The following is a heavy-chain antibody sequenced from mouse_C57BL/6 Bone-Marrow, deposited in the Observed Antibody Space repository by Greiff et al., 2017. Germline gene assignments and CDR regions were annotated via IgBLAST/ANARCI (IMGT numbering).Heavy chain of an antibody. J-gene: IGHJ3*01. D-gene: IGHD2-2*01. CDR1: GYTFIDYE. V-gene: IGHV1-15*01. CDR3: TTDGYDPFAY. CDR2: IDPETGGT. Sequence: QVQLKQSGAELVRPGASVTLSCKASGYTFIDYEMHWVKQTPVHGLEWIGAIDPETGGTAYNQKFKGKAILTADKSSSTAYMELRSLTSEDSAVYYCTTDGYDPFAYWGQGTLVTVSA.